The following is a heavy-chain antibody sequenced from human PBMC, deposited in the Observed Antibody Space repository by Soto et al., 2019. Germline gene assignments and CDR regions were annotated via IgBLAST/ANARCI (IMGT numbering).Heavy chain of an antibody. CDR3: ARVTLKAGNWFDP. J-gene: IGHJ5*02. Sequence: ASVKVSCKASGYTFTDYFIHWVRQAPGQGFEWMGWINPNSRGTNYAQKFQGRVTMPRDTSNSTAYMELRGLRSDDTAVYYCARVTLKAGNWFDPWGQGTLVTVPS. CDR1: GYTFTDYF. V-gene: IGHV1-2*02. CDR2: INPNSRGT.